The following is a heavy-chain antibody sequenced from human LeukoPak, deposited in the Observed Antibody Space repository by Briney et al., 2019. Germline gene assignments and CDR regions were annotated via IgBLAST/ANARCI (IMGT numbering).Heavy chain of an antibody. CDR3: ARGQTYYYGSGSLDY. CDR2: IKQDGSEK. D-gene: IGHD3-10*01. CDR1: GFTFSSYW. J-gene: IGHJ4*02. Sequence: GGSLRLSCAASGFTFSSYWMSWVRQAPGKGLEWVANIKQDGSEKYYVDSVKGRFTISRDNAKNSLYLQMNSLRAEDTAVYYCARGQTYYYGSGSLDYWGQGTLVTVSS. V-gene: IGHV3-7*01.